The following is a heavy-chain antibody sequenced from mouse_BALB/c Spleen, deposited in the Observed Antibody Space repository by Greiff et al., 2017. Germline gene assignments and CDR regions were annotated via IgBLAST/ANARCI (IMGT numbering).Heavy chain of an antibody. Sequence: QVQLQQSGPELVKPGASVKISCKASGYAFSSSWMNWVKQRPGQGLEWIGRIYPGDGDTNYNGKFKGKATLTADKSSSTAYMQLSSLTSVDSAVYFCARAGTRLRAMDYWGQGTSVTVSS. J-gene: IGHJ4*01. CDR2: IYPGDGDT. CDR3: ARAGTRLRAMDY. V-gene: IGHV1-82*01. CDR1: GYAFSSSW. D-gene: IGHD3-2*02.